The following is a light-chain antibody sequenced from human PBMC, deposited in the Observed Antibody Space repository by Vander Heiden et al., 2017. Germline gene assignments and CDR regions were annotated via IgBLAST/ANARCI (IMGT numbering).Light chain of an antibody. J-gene: IGKJ2*01. Sequence: IVLTQSPGTLSLSPGERATLPCRASQSISSSYLYLAWYQQRPGQAPRLLIYGASSRATGIPDRFSGSGSGTDFTLTISRLEPEDFAVYYCQQYGSSPYTFGQGTKLEIK. CDR1: QSISSSY. CDR2: GAS. V-gene: IGKV3-20*01. CDR3: QQYGSSPYT.